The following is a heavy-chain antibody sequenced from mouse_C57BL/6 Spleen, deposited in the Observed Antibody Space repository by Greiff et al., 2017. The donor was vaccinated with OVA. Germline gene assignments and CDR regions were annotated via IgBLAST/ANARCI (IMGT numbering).Heavy chain of an antibody. D-gene: IGHD1-1*01. Sequence: QVQLQQPGTELVKPGASVKLSCKASGYTFTSYWMHWVKQRPGQGLEWIGNINPSNGGTNYNEKFKSKATLTVDKSSSTAYMQLSRLTSEDAAVYYCARSDGSSYGNYWGQGTTLTVSS. J-gene: IGHJ2*01. CDR2: INPSNGGT. CDR3: ARSDGSSYGNY. CDR1: GYTFTSYW. V-gene: IGHV1-53*01.